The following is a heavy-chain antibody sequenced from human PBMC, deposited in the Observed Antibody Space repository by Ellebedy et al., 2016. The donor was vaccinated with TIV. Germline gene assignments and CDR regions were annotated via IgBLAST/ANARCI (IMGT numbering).Heavy chain of an antibody. V-gene: IGHV1-69*13. CDR1: GGTFSSYA. CDR2: IIPIFGTA. D-gene: IGHD5-18*01. CDR3: ASGGYSYGYVSWFDP. Sequence: SVKVSCXASGGTFSSYAISWVRQAPGQGLEWMGGIIPIFGTANYAQKFQGRVTITADESTSTAYMELSSLRSEDTAVYYCASGGYSYGYVSWFDPWGQGTLVTVSS. J-gene: IGHJ5*02.